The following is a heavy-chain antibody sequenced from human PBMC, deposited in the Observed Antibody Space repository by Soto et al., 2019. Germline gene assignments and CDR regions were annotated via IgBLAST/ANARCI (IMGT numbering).Heavy chain of an antibody. D-gene: IGHD3-22*01. J-gene: IGHJ4*02. CDR1: GYTFTSYG. V-gene: IGHV1-18*01. CDR3: ARDMEPNYYDSSGYWPFDY. CDR2: ISAYNGNT. Sequence: ASVKVSCKASGYTFTSYGISWVRQAPGQGLEWMGWISAYNGNTNYAQKLQGRVTMTTDTSTSTAYVELRSLRSDDTAVYYCARDMEPNYYDSSGYWPFDYWGQGTLVTVSS.